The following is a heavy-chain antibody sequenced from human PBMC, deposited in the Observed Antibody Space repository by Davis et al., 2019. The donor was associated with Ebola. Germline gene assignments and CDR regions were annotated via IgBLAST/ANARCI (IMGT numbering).Heavy chain of an antibody. D-gene: IGHD1-26*01. V-gene: IGHV1-8*01. CDR3: ARRVGARSGFDY. CDR2: MNPNSGNT. J-gene: IGHJ4*02. Sequence: ASVQVSCKASAYTFTSYDINWVRQATGQGLEWMGWMNPNSGNTGYAQKFQGRITMTRNISISTAYMELNSLTSEDTAVYYCARRVGARSGFDYWGQGTLVTVSS. CDR1: AYTFTSYD.